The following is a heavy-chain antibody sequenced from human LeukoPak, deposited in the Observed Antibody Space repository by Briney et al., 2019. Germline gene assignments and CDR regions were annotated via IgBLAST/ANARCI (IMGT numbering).Heavy chain of an antibody. V-gene: IGHV1-69*13. CDR3: ASSIAAAGSEYFQH. CDR1: GGTFSSYA. Sequence: ASVKVSCKASGGTFSSYAISWVRQAPGQGLERMGGIIPIFGTANYAQKFQGRVTITADESTSTAYMELSSLRSEDTAVYYCASSIAAAGSEYFQHWGQGTLVTVSS. J-gene: IGHJ1*01. CDR2: IIPIFGTA. D-gene: IGHD6-13*01.